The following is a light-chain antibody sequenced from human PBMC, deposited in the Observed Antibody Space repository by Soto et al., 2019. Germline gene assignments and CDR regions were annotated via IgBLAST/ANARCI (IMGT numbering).Light chain of an antibody. CDR3: CSYVGATTYV. Sequence: QSVLTQPASVSGSPGQSITISCSGTSSNIGGYNVVSWYQQHPGKALKVIVYEGIKRPSGVSDRFSGSTSGSTASLTISGLQAEDEAEYYCCSYVGATTYVFGSGTKVTVL. CDR2: EGI. CDR1: SSNIGGYNV. J-gene: IGLJ1*01. V-gene: IGLV2-23*01.